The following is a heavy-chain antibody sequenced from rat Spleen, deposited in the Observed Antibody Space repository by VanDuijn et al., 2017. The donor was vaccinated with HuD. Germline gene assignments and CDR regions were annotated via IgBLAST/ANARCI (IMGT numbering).Heavy chain of an antibody. Sequence: EVQLVESGGGLVQPGRSLKLSRAASGFTYSDYVMAWVRQAPTKGLEWVAYISTDGDNTYYRDSVKGRFTISRDNAKNTLYLQMDSLRSEDTATYYCARHMAGLYVMDAWGQGTSLTVSS. D-gene: IGHD1-3*01. CDR3: ARHMAGLYVMDA. J-gene: IGHJ4*01. CDR1: GFTYSDYV. CDR2: ISTDGDNT. V-gene: IGHV5S13*01.